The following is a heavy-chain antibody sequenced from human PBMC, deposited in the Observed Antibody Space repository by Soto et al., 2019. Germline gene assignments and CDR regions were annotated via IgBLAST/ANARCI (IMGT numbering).Heavy chain of an antibody. CDR2: ISYDGSNK. J-gene: IGHJ3*02. D-gene: IGHD6-13*01. Sequence: GGSLRLSCAASGFTFSSYAMHWVRQAPGKGLEWVAVISYDGSNKYYADSVKGRFTISRDNSKNTLYLQMNSLRAEDTAVYYCARLIAGFDAFDIWGQGTMVTVSS. CDR3: ARLIAGFDAFDI. V-gene: IGHV3-30-3*01. CDR1: GFTFSSYA.